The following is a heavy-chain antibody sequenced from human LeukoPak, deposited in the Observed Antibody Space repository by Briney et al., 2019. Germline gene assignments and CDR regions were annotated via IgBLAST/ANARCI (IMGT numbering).Heavy chain of an antibody. CDR3: AKVMWVRGQWPIDY. V-gene: IGHV3-48*01. D-gene: IGHD3-10*01. CDR2: ISSSSSTI. Sequence: AGGSLRLSCAASGFTFSSYSMNWVRQAPGKGLEWVSYISSSSSTIYYADSVKGRFTISRDNAKNSLYLQMNSLRAEDTAVYYCAKVMWVRGQWPIDYWGQGTLITVSS. J-gene: IGHJ4*02. CDR1: GFTFSSYS.